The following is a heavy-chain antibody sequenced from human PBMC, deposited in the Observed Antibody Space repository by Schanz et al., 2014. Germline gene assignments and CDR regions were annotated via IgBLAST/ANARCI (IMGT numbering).Heavy chain of an antibody. CDR2: ISYSGST. V-gene: IGHV4-31*03. J-gene: IGHJ3*02. CDR3: ARDRGHGDLPGDI. CDR1: GGSVSSGGDY. Sequence: QVQLQESGPGLVKPSQTLSLTFTVSGGSVSSGGDYWSWIRQHPGKGLEWIGFISYSGSTYYNPSLKSRVTISVDTSKNQFYLNLSSATAADTAVYYCARDRGHGDLPGDIWGQGTMVTGSS. D-gene: IGHD4-17*01.